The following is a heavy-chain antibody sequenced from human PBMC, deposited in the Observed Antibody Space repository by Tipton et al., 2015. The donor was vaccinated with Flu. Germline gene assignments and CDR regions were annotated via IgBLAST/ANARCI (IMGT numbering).Heavy chain of an antibody. CDR3: ARVTYYYDSSGYRAVYYFDY. Sequence: SLRLSCAASGFTFSSYWMHWVRQAPGKGLVWVSRINSDGRTTSYADSVKGRFTISRDNAKNTLYLQMNSLRAEDTAVYYCARVTYYYDSSGYRAVYYFDYWGQGTLVTVSS. J-gene: IGHJ4*02. V-gene: IGHV3-74*01. D-gene: IGHD3-22*01. CDR1: GFTFSSYW. CDR2: INSDGRTT.